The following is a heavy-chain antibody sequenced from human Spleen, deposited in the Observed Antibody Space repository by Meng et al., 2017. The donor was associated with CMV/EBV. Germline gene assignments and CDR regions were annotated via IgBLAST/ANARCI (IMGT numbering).Heavy chain of an antibody. V-gene: IGHV4-34*01. CDR3: ARGRWLHPDY. CDR2: INHRGST. J-gene: IGHJ4*02. CDR1: GGSFSGYF. D-gene: IGHD5-24*01. Sequence: QVQVQEWGAGLLNPSETLSLTCAVYGGSFSGYFWSWIRQPPGKGLEWIGEINHRGSTNYNPSLKSRVTISVDTSKNQFSLKLSSVTAADTAVYYCARGRWLHPDYWGQGTLVTVSS.